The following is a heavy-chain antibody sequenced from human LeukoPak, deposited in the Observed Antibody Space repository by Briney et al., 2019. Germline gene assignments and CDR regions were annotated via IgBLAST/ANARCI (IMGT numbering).Heavy chain of an antibody. J-gene: IGHJ4*02. V-gene: IGHV4-59*08. CDR3: ARWYSSGWAFDY. CDR2: IHYSGST. D-gene: IGHD6-19*01. Sequence: PSETLSLTCTVSGGSISSYYWSWIRQPPGKGLEWIGYIHYSGSTKYNPSLKSRVTISVDTSKNQFSLKLGSVTAADTAVYYCARWYSSGWAFDYWGQGTLVTVSS. CDR1: GGSISSYY.